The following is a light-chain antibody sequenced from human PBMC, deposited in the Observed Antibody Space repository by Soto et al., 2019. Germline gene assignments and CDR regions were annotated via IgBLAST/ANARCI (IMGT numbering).Light chain of an antibody. V-gene: IGKV2-28*01. CDR2: LGS. CDR1: QSLLHSNGYNY. CDR3: MQALQTPT. J-gene: IGKJ5*01. Sequence: DIVMTQSPLSLPVTPGEPASISCRSSQSLLHSNGYNYLDWYLQKPGQSPHLLIYLGSNRASGVPDRFSGSGSGTDFTLKISSVEAEDVGVYYCMQALQTPTFGQGTRLEIK.